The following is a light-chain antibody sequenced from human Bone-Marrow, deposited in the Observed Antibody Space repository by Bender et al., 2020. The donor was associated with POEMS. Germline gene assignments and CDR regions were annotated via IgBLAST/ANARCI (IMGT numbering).Light chain of an antibody. J-gene: IGLJ2*01. CDR1: SSNIGTNP. CDR3: ASYTSSNALV. CDR2: INN. V-gene: IGLV1-44*01. Sequence: QSVLTQPPSASGTPGQRVTISCSGSSSNIGTNPVNWYQQLPGTAPKLLIYINNQRPSVISHRFSGSKSGNTASLTISGLQAEDEAHYYCASYTSSNALVFGGGTKVTVL.